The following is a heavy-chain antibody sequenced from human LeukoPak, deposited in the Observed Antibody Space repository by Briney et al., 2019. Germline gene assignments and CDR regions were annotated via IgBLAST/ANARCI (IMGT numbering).Heavy chain of an antibody. D-gene: IGHD3-22*01. CDR2: IYSGGST. CDR3: ARLLLYDSSGYPYYFDY. V-gene: IGHV3-66*04. Sequence: GGSLRLSCAASGFTFSNAWMSWVRQAPGKGLERVSVIYSGGSTYYADSVRGRFTISRDNSKNTLYLQMNSLRAEDTAVYYCARLLLYDSSGYPYYFDYWGQGTLVTVSS. J-gene: IGHJ4*02. CDR1: GFTFSNAW.